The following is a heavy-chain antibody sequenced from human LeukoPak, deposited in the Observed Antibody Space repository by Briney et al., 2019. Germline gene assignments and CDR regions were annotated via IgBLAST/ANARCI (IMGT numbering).Heavy chain of an antibody. D-gene: IGHD3-16*01. J-gene: IGHJ3*02. Sequence: ETLSLTCTVSGDSISSGDYYWSWIRQAPGKGLEWVSIIYSGGSTYYADSVKGRFTISRHNSKNTLYLQMNSLRAEDTAVYYCAREVGGSAFDIWGQGTMVTVSS. CDR1: GDSISSGDYY. CDR2: IYSGGST. V-gene: IGHV3-53*04. CDR3: AREVGGSAFDI.